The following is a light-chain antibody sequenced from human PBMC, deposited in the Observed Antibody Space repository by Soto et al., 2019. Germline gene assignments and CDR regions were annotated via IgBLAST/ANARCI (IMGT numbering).Light chain of an antibody. Sequence: EIVMTQSPVTLSVSPGERATLSCRASQGVSSSLAWYQQKPGQAPSLLIYGAFTRATGIPARFSGTGSGTEFTLTISSLQSEDFALYDCHQYNDWPLTCGQGTKVDI. CDR1: QGVSSS. J-gene: IGKJ1*01. CDR2: GAF. V-gene: IGKV3-15*01. CDR3: HQYNDWPLT.